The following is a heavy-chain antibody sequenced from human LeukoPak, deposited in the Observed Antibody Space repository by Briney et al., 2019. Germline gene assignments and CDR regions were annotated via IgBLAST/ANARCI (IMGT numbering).Heavy chain of an antibody. D-gene: IGHD6-13*01. Sequence: SETLSLTCNVSGGSISSYYWNWIRQPPGKGLEWIGYIYYSGSTNYNPSLKSRVTISVDTSKNQFSLKVTSVTAADTAVYFCAWRCASTWCFDYWGQGTLVTVSS. V-gene: IGHV4-59*08. CDR2: IYYSGST. CDR3: AWRCASTWCFDY. J-gene: IGHJ4*02. CDR1: GGSISSYY.